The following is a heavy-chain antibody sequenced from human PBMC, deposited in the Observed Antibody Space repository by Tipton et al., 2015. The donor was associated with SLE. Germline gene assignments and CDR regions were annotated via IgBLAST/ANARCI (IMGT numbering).Heavy chain of an antibody. CDR3: AIMPYSSGWTAAAYFQY. J-gene: IGHJ1*01. CDR2: IYTSEST. Sequence: TLSLTCAVYGGSFSGYYWSWIRQPPGKGLEWIGYIYTSESTNYNPSLKSRVTISVDTSKNQFSLKLSSVTAADTAVYYCAIMPYSSGWTAAAYFQYWGQGTLVTVSS. CDR1: GGSFSGYY. V-gene: IGHV4-4*09. D-gene: IGHD6-19*01.